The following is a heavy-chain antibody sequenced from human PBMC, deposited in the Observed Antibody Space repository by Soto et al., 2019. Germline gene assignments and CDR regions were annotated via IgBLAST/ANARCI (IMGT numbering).Heavy chain of an antibody. V-gene: IGHV3-9*01. CDR2: ISWNSGSI. Sequence: EVQLVESGGGLVQPGRSLRLSCAASGFTFDDHAMHWVRQAPGKGLEWVSGISWNSGSIGYADSVKGRFTISRDNAKNSLYLQMNSLRAEDTALYYCAKDIHSSSSFFDYWGQGTLVTVSS. CDR3: AKDIHSSSSFFDY. J-gene: IGHJ4*02. CDR1: GFTFDDHA. D-gene: IGHD6-6*01.